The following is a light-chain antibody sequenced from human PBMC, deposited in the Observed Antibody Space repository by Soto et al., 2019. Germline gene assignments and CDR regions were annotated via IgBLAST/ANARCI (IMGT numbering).Light chain of an antibody. CDR1: QTIRSNY. Sequence: ETVLTQSPGTVSLSPGERATLSCRASQTIRSNYLAWYRQTPGQAPRLLIYGASNRATGIADRFSGSGSGTDFTLIISRLEPEDFALYYCQQYGSSPWTFGQGTKVEIE. J-gene: IGKJ1*01. V-gene: IGKV3-20*01. CDR3: QQYGSSPWT. CDR2: GAS.